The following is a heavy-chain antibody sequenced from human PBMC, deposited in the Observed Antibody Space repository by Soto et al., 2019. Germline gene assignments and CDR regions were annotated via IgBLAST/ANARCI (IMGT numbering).Heavy chain of an antibody. CDR2: IYYSGST. Sequence: PSETLSLTCTVSGGSISSGGYYWSGIRQHPGKGLEWIGYIYYSGSTYYNPSLKSRVTISVDTSKNQFSLKLSSVTAADTAVYYCARDDRYQLVFDPWGQGALVTVSS. J-gene: IGHJ5*02. CDR3: ARDDRYQLVFDP. D-gene: IGHD2-2*01. CDR1: GGSISSGGYY. V-gene: IGHV4-31*03.